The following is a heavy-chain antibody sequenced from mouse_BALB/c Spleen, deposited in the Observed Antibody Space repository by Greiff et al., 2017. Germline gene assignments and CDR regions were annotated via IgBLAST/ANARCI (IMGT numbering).Heavy chain of an antibody. CDR2: ISYSGST. CDR3: ARERDGYYWYFDV. Sequence: VQLKESGPSLVKPSQTLSLTCSVTGDSITSGYWNWIRKFPGNKLEYMGYISYSGSTYYNPSLKSRISITRDTSKNQYYLQLNSVTTEDTATYYCARERDGYYWYFDVWGAGTTVTVSS. CDR1: GDSITSGY. D-gene: IGHD2-3*01. V-gene: IGHV3-8*02. J-gene: IGHJ1*01.